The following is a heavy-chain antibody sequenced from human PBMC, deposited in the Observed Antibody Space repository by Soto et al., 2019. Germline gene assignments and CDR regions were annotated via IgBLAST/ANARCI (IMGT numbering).Heavy chain of an antibody. V-gene: IGHV3-23*01. J-gene: IGHJ4*02. Sequence: GGSLRLSCAASGFTFSSYAMSWVRQAPGKGLEWASAISGSGGSTYYADSVKGRFTISRDNSKNTLYLQMNSLRAEDTAVYYCAKDRSVLVPAASTYWGQGTLVTVSS. CDR3: AKDRSVLVPAASTY. CDR1: GFTFSSYA. CDR2: ISGSGGST. D-gene: IGHD2-2*01.